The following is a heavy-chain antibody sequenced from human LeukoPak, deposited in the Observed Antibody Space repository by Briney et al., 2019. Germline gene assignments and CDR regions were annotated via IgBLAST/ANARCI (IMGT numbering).Heavy chain of an antibody. CDR3: ARLVYDFWAGYYMDL. CDR2: IYVSGST. V-gene: IGHV4-59*01. J-gene: IGHJ3*01. D-gene: IGHD3-3*01. CDR1: GGSISNYD. Sequence: SEILSLTCTVSGGSISNYDWSWIRQSPGKGLEWIGYIYVSGSTSYNPPLKSRVTISVDTSKNQFSLKLSSVTAADTAVYYCARLVYDFWAGYYMDLWGQGTMVTVSS.